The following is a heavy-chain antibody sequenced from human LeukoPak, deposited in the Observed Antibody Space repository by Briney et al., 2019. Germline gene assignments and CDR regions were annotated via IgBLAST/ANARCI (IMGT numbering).Heavy chain of an antibody. D-gene: IGHD2-15*01. J-gene: IGHJ4*02. CDR3: ARGPYCSGGTCYSQYFDY. CDR2: ISAYNGNT. Sequence: GASVKVSCKASGYTLTSYVISWVRQAPGQGLEWMGWISAYNGNTNYAQKLQGRVTMTTDTSTSTAYMELRSLRSDDTAVYYCARGPYCSGGTCYSQYFDYWGQGTLVTVSS. CDR1: GYTLTSYV. V-gene: IGHV1-18*01.